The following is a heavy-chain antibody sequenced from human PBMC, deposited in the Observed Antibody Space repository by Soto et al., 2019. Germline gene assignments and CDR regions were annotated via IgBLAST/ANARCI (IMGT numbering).Heavy chain of an antibody. CDR1: GGSFSGYY. CDR2: INHSGST. Sequence: SETLSLTCAVYGGSFSGYYWSWIRQPPGKGLEWIGEINHSGSTNYNPSLKSRVTISVETSKNQFSLKLSSVTRADTAVYYCARGLIRYFDWLLQRGGFDYWGQGTLVTVSS. V-gene: IGHV4-34*01. CDR3: ARGLIRYFDWLLQRGGFDY. D-gene: IGHD3-9*01. J-gene: IGHJ4*02.